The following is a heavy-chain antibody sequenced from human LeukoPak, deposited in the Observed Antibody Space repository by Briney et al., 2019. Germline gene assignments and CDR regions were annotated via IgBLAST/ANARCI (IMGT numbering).Heavy chain of an antibody. V-gene: IGHV3-53*01. CDR2: IYYGGNT. D-gene: IGHD5-12*01. J-gene: IGHJ4*02. Sequence: PGGSLRLSCAASGFTVSSNYMSWVRQAPGKGLEWVSVIYYGGNTYYADSVKGRFTISRDNAKNTLYLQMNSLRAEDTAVYYCAREGGYDPFEYWGQGTLVTVSS. CDR1: GFTVSSNY. CDR3: AREGGYDPFEY.